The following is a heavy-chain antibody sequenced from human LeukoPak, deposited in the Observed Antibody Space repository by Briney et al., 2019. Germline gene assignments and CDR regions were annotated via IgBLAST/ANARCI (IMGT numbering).Heavy chain of an antibody. D-gene: IGHD3-3*01. CDR2: IYYSGST. CDR1: GGSISTYY. Sequence: SGTLSLTCTVSGGSISTYYWSWIRQPPGKGLEWIGYIYYSGSTNYSPSLKSRVTISVDTSKSQFSLNLSSVTAADTAVYYCARELFSDDAFDIWGQGTMVTVSS. CDR3: ARELFSDDAFDI. V-gene: IGHV4-59*01. J-gene: IGHJ3*02.